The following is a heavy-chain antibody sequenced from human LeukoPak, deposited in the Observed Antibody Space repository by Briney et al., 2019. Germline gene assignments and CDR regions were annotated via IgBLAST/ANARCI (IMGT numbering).Heavy chain of an antibody. J-gene: IGHJ6*02. CDR3: ARDCKVLGGSTSCYGMDV. CDR1: GFIFSDYY. D-gene: IGHD2-2*01. Sequence: GGSLRLSCAASGFIFSDYYMSWIRQAPGKGLEWVSYISRSGNTMYYADSVKGRFTISRDNAKNLLYLQTNSLRAEDTAVYYCARDCKVLGGSTSCYGMDVWGQGTTVIVSS. CDR2: ISRSGNTM. V-gene: IGHV3-11*01.